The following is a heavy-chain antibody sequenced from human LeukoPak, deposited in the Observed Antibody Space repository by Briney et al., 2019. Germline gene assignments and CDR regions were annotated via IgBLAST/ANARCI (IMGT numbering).Heavy chain of an antibody. CDR2: INTNTGNP. V-gene: IGHV7-4-1*02. J-gene: IGHJ4*02. CDR3: ARVYALGGRITNIDY. CDR1: GYTFTSYA. Sequence: ASVKVSCKASGYTFTSYAMNWVRQAPGQGLEWMGWINTNTGNPTYAQGFTGRFVFSLDTSVSTAYLQISSLKAEGTAVYYCARVYALGGRITNIDYWGQGTLVTVSS. D-gene: IGHD2/OR15-2a*01.